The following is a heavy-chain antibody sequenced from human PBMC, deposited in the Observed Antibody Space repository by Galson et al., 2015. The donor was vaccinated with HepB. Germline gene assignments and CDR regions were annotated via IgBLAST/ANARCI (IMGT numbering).Heavy chain of an antibody. CDR3: ARAGRGERLRTTYYYYGMDV. CDR2: ISAYNGNT. Sequence: SVKVSCKASGYTFTSYGISWVRQAPGQGLEWMGWISAYNGNTNYAQKLQGRVTMTTDTSTSTAYMELRSLRSDDTAVYYCARAGRGERLRTTYYYYGMDVWGQGTTVTVSS. J-gene: IGHJ6*02. V-gene: IGHV1-18*04. CDR1: GYTFTSYG. D-gene: IGHD3-10*01.